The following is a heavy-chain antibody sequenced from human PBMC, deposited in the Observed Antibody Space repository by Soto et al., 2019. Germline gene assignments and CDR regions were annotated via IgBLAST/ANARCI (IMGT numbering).Heavy chain of an antibody. D-gene: IGHD1-26*01. CDR1: GFSFSSYG. J-gene: IGHJ4*02. V-gene: IGHV3-33*01. CDR2: IWYDGSNK. CDR3: VRRVEASSVQGGFDY. Sequence: QVQLVESGGGVVQPGRSLRLSCAASGFSFSSYGMNWVRQAPGTGLEWVAVIWYDGSNKYYADSPKGRFTISGDKSRNKLYLQITTRRAQDTVVYFCVRRVEASSVQGGFDYWGQGALVSVSS.